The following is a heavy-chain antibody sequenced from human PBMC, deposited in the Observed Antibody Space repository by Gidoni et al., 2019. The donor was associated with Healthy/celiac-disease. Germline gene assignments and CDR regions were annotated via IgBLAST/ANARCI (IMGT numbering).Heavy chain of an antibody. Sequence: EVQLVESGGGLVQPGRSLRLSCAASGFTFDDYAMHWVRQAPGKGLEWVSGISWNSGSIGYADSVKGRFTISRDNAKNSLYLQMNSLRAEDTALYYCAKDKGGTAMGTPLAPQGYFQHWGQGTLVTVSS. J-gene: IGHJ1*01. CDR3: AKDKGGTAMGTPLAPQGYFQH. CDR1: GFTFDDYA. D-gene: IGHD5-18*01. V-gene: IGHV3-9*01. CDR2: ISWNSGSI.